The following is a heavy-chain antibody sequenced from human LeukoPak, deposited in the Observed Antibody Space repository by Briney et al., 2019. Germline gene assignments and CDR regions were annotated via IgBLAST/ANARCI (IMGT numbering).Heavy chain of an antibody. CDR2: IYPGDSDT. Sequence: GESLKISCKGSGYSFTNYWIGWVRQMPGKGLEWMGIIYPGDSDTRYSPSFQGQVTISADKSISTAYLQWSSLKASDTAMYYCARTPNLIAAAGRYFDYWGQGTLVTVSS. CDR1: GYSFTNYW. D-gene: IGHD6-13*01. CDR3: ARTPNLIAAAGRYFDY. J-gene: IGHJ4*02. V-gene: IGHV5-51*01.